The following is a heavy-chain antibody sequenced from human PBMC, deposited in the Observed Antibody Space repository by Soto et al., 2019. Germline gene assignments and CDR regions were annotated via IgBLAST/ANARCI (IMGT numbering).Heavy chain of an antibody. CDR3: ASGSDSATSSTYA. V-gene: IGHV3-74*01. Sequence: GGSLRLSCAASGFTFSGHWMYWVRLAPGKGLVWVSHINGDESITRCADSVKGRFTISRDNAKNTLYLQMNSLRGEDTAVYYCASGSDSATSSTYAWGQGTAVTVSS. J-gene: IGHJ6*02. D-gene: IGHD2-15*01. CDR2: INGDESIT. CDR1: GFTFSGHW.